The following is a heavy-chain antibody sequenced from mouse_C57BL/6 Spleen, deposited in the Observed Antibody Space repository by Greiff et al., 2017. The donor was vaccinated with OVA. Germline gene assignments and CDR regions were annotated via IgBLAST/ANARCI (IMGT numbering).Heavy chain of an antibody. J-gene: IGHJ3*01. CDR2: IYPGSGNT. CDR3: ARCGDYDPFAY. D-gene: IGHD2-4*01. V-gene: IGHV1-76*01. Sequence: VQLQQSGAELVRPGASVKLSCKASGYTFTDYYINWVKQRPGQGLEWIARIYPGSGNTYYNAKFKGKATLTAEKSSSTDYMQLSSLTSEDSAVDFCARCGDYDPFAYWGQGTLVTVSA. CDR1: GYTFTDYY.